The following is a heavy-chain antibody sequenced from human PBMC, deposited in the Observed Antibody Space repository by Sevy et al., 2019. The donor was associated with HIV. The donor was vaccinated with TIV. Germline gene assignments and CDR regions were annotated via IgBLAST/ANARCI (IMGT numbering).Heavy chain of an antibody. CDR1: GGSISSSSYY. CDR3: ARGVGAPDY. D-gene: IGHD1-26*01. CDR2: INYSGTT. J-gene: IGHJ4*02. V-gene: IGHV4-39*01. Sequence: SETLSLTCSVSGGSISSSSYYWGWIRQPPGKGLEWIASINYSGTTYYSPSLMSRLTISIDTSKNQFSLKVSSVTAADSAVYYCARGVGAPDYWGQGSLVTVSS.